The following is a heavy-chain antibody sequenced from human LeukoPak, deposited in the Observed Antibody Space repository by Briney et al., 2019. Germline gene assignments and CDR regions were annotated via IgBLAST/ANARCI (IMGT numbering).Heavy chain of an antibody. Sequence: SETLSLTCTVSGGSISSSSYYWGWIRQPPGKGLERIGSIYYSGSTYYNPSLKSRVTISVDKSNNQSSLRLSSVTAADTAVYYCASVLTRAFDIWGQGTMVTVSS. J-gene: IGHJ3*02. V-gene: IGHV4-39*07. CDR2: IYYSGST. CDR1: GGSISSSSYY. D-gene: IGHD4/OR15-4a*01. CDR3: ASVLTRAFDI.